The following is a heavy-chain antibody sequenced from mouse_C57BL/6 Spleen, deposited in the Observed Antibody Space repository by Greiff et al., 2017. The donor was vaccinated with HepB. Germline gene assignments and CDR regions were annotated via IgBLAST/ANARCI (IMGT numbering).Heavy chain of an antibody. V-gene: IGHV1-69*01. J-gene: IGHJ4*01. CDR2: IDPSDSYT. CDR3: ARRNDYDGVDY. D-gene: IGHD2-4*01. CDR1: GYTFTSYW. Sequence: VQLQQPGAELVMPGASVKLSCKASGYTFTSYWMHWVKQRPGHGLEWIGEIDPSDSYTNYNQKFKGKSTLTVDKSSSTASMQLSSLTSEDSAVYYCARRNDYDGVDYWGQGTSVTVAS.